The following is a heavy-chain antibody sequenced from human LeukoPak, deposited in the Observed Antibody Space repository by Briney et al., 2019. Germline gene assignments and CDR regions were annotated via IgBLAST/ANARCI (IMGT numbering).Heavy chain of an antibody. CDR3: ARAYSSSSDPYYFDY. V-gene: IGHV3-20*04. J-gene: IGHJ4*02. D-gene: IGHD6-6*01. CDR1: GFTLDDYG. Sequence: PGGSLRLSCAASGFTLDDYGMSGVRHARGKGVEGVCGMNWKGGSTVCGDSVKGRFTISRDNAKNSLYLQMNSLRAEDTALYYCARAYSSSSDPYYFDYWGQGSLVTVSS. CDR2: MNWKGGST.